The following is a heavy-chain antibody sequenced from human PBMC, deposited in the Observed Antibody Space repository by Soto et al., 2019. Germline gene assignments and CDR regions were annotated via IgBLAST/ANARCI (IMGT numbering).Heavy chain of an antibody. CDR3: ARGRGWSRGSYYYYGMDV. Sequence: SETLSLTCAVYGGSFSGYYWSWIRQPPGKGLEWIGEINHSGSTNYNPSLKSRVTISVDTSKNQFSLKLSSVTAADTAVYYCARGRGWSRGSYYYYGMDVWGQGTTVTVSS. V-gene: IGHV4-34*01. CDR2: INHSGST. D-gene: IGHD6-19*01. CDR1: GGSFSGYY. J-gene: IGHJ6*02.